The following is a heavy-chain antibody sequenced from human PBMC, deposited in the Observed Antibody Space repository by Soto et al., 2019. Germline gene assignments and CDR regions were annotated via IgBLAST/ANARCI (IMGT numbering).Heavy chain of an antibody. CDR2: MHHSGSI. D-gene: IGHD3-22*01. Sequence: ASETLSLTCSVSGDSISNNKWWSWVRQPPGKGLEWIGEMHHSGSIHYNASIKSRATLSVDSSKNQFSLNLTSVSAADTALYYCARLGGFYQSLDSWGQGTLVTVSS. V-gene: IGHV4-4*02. CDR1: GDSISNNKW. CDR3: ARLGGFYQSLDS. J-gene: IGHJ5*01.